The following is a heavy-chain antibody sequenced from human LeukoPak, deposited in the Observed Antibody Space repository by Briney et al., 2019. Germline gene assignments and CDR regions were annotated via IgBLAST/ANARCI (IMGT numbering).Heavy chain of an antibody. V-gene: IGHV3-66*02. CDR3: ARPRIAAAGTNYYYGMDV. J-gene: IGHJ6*02. D-gene: IGHD6-13*01. Sequence: GGSLRLSCAASGFTVSSNHMSWVCQAPGKGLEWVSVIYSGGSTYYADSVKGRFTISRDNSKNTLYLQMNSLRAEDTAVYYCARPRIAAAGTNYYYGMDVWGQGTTVTVSS. CDR2: IYSGGST. CDR1: GFTVSSNH.